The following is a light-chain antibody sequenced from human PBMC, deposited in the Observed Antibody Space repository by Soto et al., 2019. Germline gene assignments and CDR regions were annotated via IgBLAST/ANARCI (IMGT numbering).Light chain of an antibody. CDR2: KAS. Sequence: DIQMTQSPSTLSASVGDRVTITCRASQSISSWLAWYQQKPGKAPKLLIYKASSLESGVPSRFSSSGSGTEFTLTISSLQPYDFATYYCQQYNSYPWTFGQGTKVEIK. CDR1: QSISSW. CDR3: QQYNSYPWT. V-gene: IGKV1-5*03. J-gene: IGKJ1*01.